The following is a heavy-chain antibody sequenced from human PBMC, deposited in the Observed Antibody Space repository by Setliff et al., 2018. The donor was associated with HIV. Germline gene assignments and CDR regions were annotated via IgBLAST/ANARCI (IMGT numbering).Heavy chain of an antibody. CDR3: ARVRLYNDALDY. CDR1: GFTFSGYW. Sequence: GGSLRLSCVASGFTFSGYWMTWVRQAPGKGLEWVANIKQDGREKYYVDSVKGRLTLSRDTSKNTLFLQMNSLRPEDTAVYYCARVRLYNDALDYWGQGTLVTVSS. V-gene: IGHV3-7*01. CDR2: IKQDGREK. J-gene: IGHJ4*02. D-gene: IGHD3-10*01.